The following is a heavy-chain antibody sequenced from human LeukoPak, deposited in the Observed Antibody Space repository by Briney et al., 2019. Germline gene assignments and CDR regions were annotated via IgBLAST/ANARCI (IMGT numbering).Heavy chain of an antibody. CDR2: ISADGGST. V-gene: IGHV3-23*01. CDR1: GFTFTTYA. D-gene: IGHD4-17*01. CDR3: AKGVSGDYGGCLEY. Sequence: PGGSLRLSCAAPGFTFTTYAMTWVRQAPGKGLELVSAISADGGSTYYADSVMGRFTISRDNSKNTLYLQMNSLRAEDTAVYYCAKGVSGDYGGCLEYWGQGTLVTVSS. J-gene: IGHJ4*02.